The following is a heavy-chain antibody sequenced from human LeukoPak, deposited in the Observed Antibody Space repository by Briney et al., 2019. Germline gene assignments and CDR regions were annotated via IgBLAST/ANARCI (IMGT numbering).Heavy chain of an antibody. Sequence: GASVKVSCKASGYTFTSYGISWVRQAPGQGLEWMGWISAYNGNTNYAQKPQGRVTMTTDTSTSTAYMELRSLRSDDTAVYYCARCSGSYSLYSNYYYYYMDVWGKGTTVTVSS. D-gene: IGHD1-26*01. J-gene: IGHJ6*03. V-gene: IGHV1-18*01. CDR3: ARCSGSYSLYSNYYYYYMDV. CDR2: ISAYNGNT. CDR1: GYTFTSYG.